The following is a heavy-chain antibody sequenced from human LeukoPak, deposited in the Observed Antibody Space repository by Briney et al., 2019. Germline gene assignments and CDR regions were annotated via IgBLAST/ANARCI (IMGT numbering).Heavy chain of an antibody. CDR1: GYSFTGYW. D-gene: IGHD2-8*01. CDR2: IHPGDSDT. J-gene: IGHJ4*02. Sequence: GESLKISCKGSGYSFTGYWIGWVRQMPGKGLEWMGIIHPGDSDTRISPSFQGQVTISVDKSISTAYLQWSSLKASDTAMYYCARGPPSRYCTNGICVNYLDYWGQGTLVTVSS. V-gene: IGHV5-51*01. CDR3: ARGPPSRYCTNGICVNYLDY.